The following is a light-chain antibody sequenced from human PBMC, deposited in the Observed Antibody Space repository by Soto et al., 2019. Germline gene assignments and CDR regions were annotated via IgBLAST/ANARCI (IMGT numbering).Light chain of an antibody. J-gene: IGKJ2*01. CDR1: QSIRTY. V-gene: IGKV1-39*01. Sequence: DIQMTQSPASLSASIGDRVTLTCRASQSIRTYLNWYQQKQGKAPKLLINGASALQRGVPSRFSGSGSGTEFTLTISGLQPEDFATFYCQQSYSDPRTLGQGTRLDLK. CDR2: GAS. CDR3: QQSYSDPRT.